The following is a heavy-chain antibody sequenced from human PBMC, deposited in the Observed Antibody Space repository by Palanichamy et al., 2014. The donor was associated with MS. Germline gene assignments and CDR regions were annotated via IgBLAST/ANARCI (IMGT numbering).Heavy chain of an antibody. J-gene: IGHJ3*02. CDR1: GGSISSYY. CDR2: IYYSGST. D-gene: IGHD6-19*01. Sequence: QVQLQESGPGLVKPSETLSLSCTVSGGSISSYYWSWIRQPPGKGLEWIGYIYYSGSTNYNPSLKSRVTISVDTSKNQFTLKLSAVTAADTAVYYCTRAVASTMSAFDIWGQGTMVTVSS. CDR3: TRAVASTMSAFDI. V-gene: IGHV4-59*01.